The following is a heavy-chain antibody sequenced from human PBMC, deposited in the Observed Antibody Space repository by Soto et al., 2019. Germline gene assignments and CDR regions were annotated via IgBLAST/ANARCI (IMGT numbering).Heavy chain of an antibody. D-gene: IGHD4-4*01. CDR1: GFTFSSYE. J-gene: IGHJ6*02. CDR3: ASFSNRMTTVTTVGGSYYYYYGMDV. Sequence: GGSLRLSCAASGFTFSSYEMNWVRQAPGKGLEWVSYISSSGSTIYYADSVKGRFTISRDNAKNSLYLQMNSLRAEDTAVYYCASFSNRMTTVTTVGGSYYYYYGMDVWGQGTTVTVS. V-gene: IGHV3-48*03. CDR2: ISSSGSTI.